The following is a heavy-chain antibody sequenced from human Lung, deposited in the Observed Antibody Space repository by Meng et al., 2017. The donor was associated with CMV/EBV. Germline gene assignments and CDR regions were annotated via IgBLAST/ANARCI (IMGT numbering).Heavy chain of an antibody. Sequence: FSRYPMRCVRHAPGKGLEWVTVLSYNGSNNYYAGSVQGRFPISGDNSTNTLYLQMNSLRAEDTAVYYCARAASSIAARTRVDWFDPWGQGTLVTVSS. D-gene: IGHD6-6*01. J-gene: IGHJ5*02. CDR3: ARAASSIAARTRVDWFDP. CDR2: LSYNGSNN. V-gene: IGHV3-30-3*01. CDR1: FSRYP.